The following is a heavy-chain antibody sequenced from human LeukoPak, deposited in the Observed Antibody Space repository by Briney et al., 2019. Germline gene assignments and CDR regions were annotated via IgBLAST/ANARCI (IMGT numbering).Heavy chain of an antibody. D-gene: IGHD5-24*01. J-gene: IGHJ4*02. Sequence: PGRSLRLSCAASGFTFSSYGMHWVRQAPGKGLEWVAVIWYDGSNKYYADSVKGRVTISRDNSKNTLYLQMNSLRAEDTAVYYCARGGGYNYEGLDYWGQGTLVTVSS. V-gene: IGHV3-33*01. CDR2: IWYDGSNK. CDR1: GFTFSSYG. CDR3: ARGGGYNYEGLDY.